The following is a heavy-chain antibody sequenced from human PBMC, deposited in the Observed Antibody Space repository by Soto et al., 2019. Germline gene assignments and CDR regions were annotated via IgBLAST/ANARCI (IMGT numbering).Heavy chain of an antibody. CDR3: ASPGTSVVVPAGFRGPLDY. Sequence: EKQLLESGGGLVQPGGSLRLSCAASGFTFSSYAMSWVRQAPGKGLEWVSGISGSGRTTYYADSVKGRFTISRDNSKNTLNLQMNSLRAEDTAVYYCASPGTSVVVPAGFRGPLDYWGQGTLVTVSS. CDR1: GFTFSSYA. D-gene: IGHD2-2*01. V-gene: IGHV3-23*01. J-gene: IGHJ4*02. CDR2: ISGSGRTT.